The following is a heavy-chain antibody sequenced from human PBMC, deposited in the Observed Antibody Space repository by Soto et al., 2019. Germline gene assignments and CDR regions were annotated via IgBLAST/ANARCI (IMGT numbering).Heavy chain of an antibody. J-gene: IGHJ4*02. CDR2: VSGSGGST. V-gene: IGHV3-23*01. D-gene: IGHD3-22*01. Sequence: EVQLLESGGGLVRPGGSLRLSCAASGFTFSSYAMTWVRQAPGKGLEWVSGVSGSGGSTYYADSVKGRFTISRDNSKNTLYLQMNSLRAEDTAVYYCAKDRGSGYIRIDYWGQGTLVTVSS. CDR1: GFTFSSYA. CDR3: AKDRGSGYIRIDY.